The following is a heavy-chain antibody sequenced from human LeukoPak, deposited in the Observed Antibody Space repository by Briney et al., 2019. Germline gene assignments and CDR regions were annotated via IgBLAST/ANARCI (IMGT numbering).Heavy chain of an antibody. CDR2: IIPMLEIA. CDR3: ASGTYYYDSGGYYEYFQQ. V-gene: IGHV1-69*04. J-gene: IGHJ1*01. CDR1: GGTFNNYA. Sequence: SVKVSCMASGGTFNNYAVSWVRQAPGQGPEWMGRIIPMLEIANYAQTFQGRVTITADKSTSTVYMELSSLRSEDTAVYYCASGTYYYDSGGYYEYFQQWGQGTLVTVSS. D-gene: IGHD3-22*01.